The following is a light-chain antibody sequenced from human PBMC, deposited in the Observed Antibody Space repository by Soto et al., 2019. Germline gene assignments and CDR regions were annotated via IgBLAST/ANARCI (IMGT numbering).Light chain of an antibody. CDR1: QSLVHSDGNTY. Sequence: DVEMTQSPLSLPVTLGQPASISCRSSQSLVHSDGNTYLNWFQQRPGQSPRRLISRASQRDSGVTDRVSGSGSGADFTLKISRVEAEDVAVYYCMQGTHWPWRLGQGTKVEIK. V-gene: IGKV2-30*02. J-gene: IGKJ1*01. CDR3: MQGTHWPWR. CDR2: RAS.